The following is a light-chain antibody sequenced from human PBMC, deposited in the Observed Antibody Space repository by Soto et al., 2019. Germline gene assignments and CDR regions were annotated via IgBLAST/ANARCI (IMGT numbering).Light chain of an antibody. V-gene: IGKV3-15*01. CDR1: QSVTVN. CDR2: RAS. Sequence: EIVMTQSPATLSLSPGERATLSCRASQSVTVNLAWYQQKPGQAPRLLIYRASTRATGIPARFSGGGSGTEFTVTISSLQSEDFAVYICQQYNDWPPRWTFGQGPKVEIK. CDR3: QQYNDWPPRWT. J-gene: IGKJ1*01.